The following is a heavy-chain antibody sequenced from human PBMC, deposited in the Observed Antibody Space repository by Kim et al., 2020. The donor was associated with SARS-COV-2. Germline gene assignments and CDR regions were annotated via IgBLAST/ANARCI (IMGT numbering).Heavy chain of an antibody. CDR3: ARVPKTWPFDY. V-gene: IGHV4-39*07. CDR1: GGSISRSAYY. CDR2: IYSSGKT. Sequence: SETLSLTCTVSGGSISRSAYYWGWIRQPPGKGLEWIASIYSSGKTQYNPSFNSRAVISVDTLNNQLSLSLDSVTAADTAVYFCARVPKTWPFDYWGQGTL. J-gene: IGHJ4*02.